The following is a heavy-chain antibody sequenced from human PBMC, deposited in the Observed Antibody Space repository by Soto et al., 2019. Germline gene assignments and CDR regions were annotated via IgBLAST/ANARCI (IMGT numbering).Heavy chain of an antibody. D-gene: IGHD6-13*01. V-gene: IGHV1-18*01. CDR1: GYTFSSYG. CDR3: AREGQPGY. CDR2: ISGYNGNT. J-gene: IGHJ4*02. Sequence: QVQLVQSGAEVKKPGASVKVSCKTSGYTFSSYGFSWVRQAPGQGLVWIGWISGYNGNTNYAQRFQGRVTMTTDTSRSTAYMELRNLRSADPVVYYCAREGQPGYWGQGTLVTVSS.